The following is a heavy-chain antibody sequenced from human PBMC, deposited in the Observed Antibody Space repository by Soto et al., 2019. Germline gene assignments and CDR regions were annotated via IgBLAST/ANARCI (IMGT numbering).Heavy chain of an antibody. CDR1: GFSFSISP. J-gene: IGHJ4*02. V-gene: IGHV3-30-3*01. CDR3: ARDPKTSGGQHWAFNYFDS. CDR2: ISYDGTNK. D-gene: IGHD7-27*01. Sequence: ASVGGVVQPGRSLRLSCAASGFSFSISPMHWVRQAPGKGPEWVALISYDGTNKFYADSVKGRFTISRDNSKSTLYLQVDSLRPEDAAVYYCARDPKTSGGQHWAFNYFDSWGQGTLVTVSS.